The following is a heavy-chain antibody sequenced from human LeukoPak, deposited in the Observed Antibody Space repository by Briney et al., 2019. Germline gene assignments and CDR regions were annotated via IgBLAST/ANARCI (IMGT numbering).Heavy chain of an antibody. Sequence: GGSLRLSCAASGFIFSSYSMNWVRQAPGKGLEWVSSISSSGNYIHYADSVKGRFDISRDNAKNSLYLQMNSLRAEDTAVYYCARDDFGVAHNTLDYWGQGTLVTVSS. J-gene: IGHJ4*02. CDR3: ARDDFGVAHNTLDY. CDR2: ISSSGNYI. V-gene: IGHV3-21*01. CDR1: GFIFSSYS. D-gene: IGHD3-3*01.